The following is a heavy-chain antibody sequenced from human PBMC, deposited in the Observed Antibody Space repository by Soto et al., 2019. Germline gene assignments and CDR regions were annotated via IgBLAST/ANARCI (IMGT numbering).Heavy chain of an antibody. J-gene: IGHJ2*01. CDR2: IYSGGST. V-gene: IGHV3-66*01. Sequence: EVQLVESGGGLVQPGGSLRLSCAASGFTVSSNYMSWVRQAPGKGLEWVSIIYSGGSTYYADSVKGRFTISRDNYRNTLYLQMNRLRAEDTAVYYCATRDGPWYFGLWGRGTLVTVSS. CDR3: ATRDGPWYFGL. CDR1: GFTVSSNY.